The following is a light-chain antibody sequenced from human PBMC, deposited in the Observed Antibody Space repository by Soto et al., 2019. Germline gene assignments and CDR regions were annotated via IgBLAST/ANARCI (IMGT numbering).Light chain of an antibody. J-gene: IGKJ1*01. Sequence: SQMTQSPWCVSASVWERVTVTLRASHDIKYHLGWYQQKPGQVPRLLLDAASILQSGVPSRFSGSGSGTDFTLTITYLQPEDFATYYCQQANSFPWTFGRGTKV. CDR3: QQANSFPWT. CDR2: AAS. CDR1: HDIKYH. V-gene: IGKV1-12*01.